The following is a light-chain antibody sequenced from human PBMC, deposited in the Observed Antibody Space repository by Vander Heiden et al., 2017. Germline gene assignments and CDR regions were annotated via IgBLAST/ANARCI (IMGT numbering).Light chain of an antibody. CDR2: GES. J-gene: IGKJ4*01. CDR1: QSVGSQ. Sequence: EIAMTHPPVTLSVSPGEGASLSCWASQSVGSQLAWYQQKHGQAPRLLIYGESTRATGVPARFSGSGSGTHFTLTIASLQSEDFAVYYCQQYERWPLTFGGGTKVEIK. CDR3: QQYERWPLT. V-gene: IGKV3-15*01.